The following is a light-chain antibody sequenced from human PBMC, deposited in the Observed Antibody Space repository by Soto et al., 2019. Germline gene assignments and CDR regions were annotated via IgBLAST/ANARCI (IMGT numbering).Light chain of an antibody. CDR2: WAS. CDR3: QQYYISPLT. Sequence: IVMPQSPDSLAVSLGESATINCKYRHNILYSSNNKNYLAWYQQKSGQPPKLLIYWASTRESGVPDRFSGSGSGTDFTLTISSLQAEDVAVYYCQQYYISPLTFGGGTKVDI. CDR1: HNILYSSNNKNY. V-gene: IGKV4-1*01. J-gene: IGKJ4*01.